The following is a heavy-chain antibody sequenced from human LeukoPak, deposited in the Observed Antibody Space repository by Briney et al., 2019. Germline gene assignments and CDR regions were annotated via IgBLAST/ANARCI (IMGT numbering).Heavy chain of an antibody. CDR2: ISGSGGGGST. V-gene: IGHV3-23*01. D-gene: IGHD6-19*01. J-gene: IGHJ4*02. Sequence: GGSLRLSCAASGFPFSTYAMSWVRQAPGKGLEWVSSISGSGGGGSTYYADSVKGRFTTSRDTSKNTLYLQMNSLRAEDTAVYYCAKEEWLGKMNYFDYWGQGTLVTVSS. CDR3: AKEEWLGKMNYFDY. CDR1: GFPFSTYA.